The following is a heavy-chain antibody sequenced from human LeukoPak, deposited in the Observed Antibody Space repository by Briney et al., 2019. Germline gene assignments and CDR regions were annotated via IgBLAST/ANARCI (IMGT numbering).Heavy chain of an antibody. V-gene: IGHV3-30*01. Sequence: GGSLRLSCAASGFTFSSYAMHWVRQAPGKGLEWVAVISYDGSNKYYADSVKGRFTISRDNSKNTLYLQMNSLRAVDTAVYYCARDPSSGSYPEYYFDYWGQGTLVTVSS. CDR2: ISYDGSNK. CDR1: GFTFSSYA. CDR3: ARDPSSGSYPEYYFDY. D-gene: IGHD1-26*01. J-gene: IGHJ4*02.